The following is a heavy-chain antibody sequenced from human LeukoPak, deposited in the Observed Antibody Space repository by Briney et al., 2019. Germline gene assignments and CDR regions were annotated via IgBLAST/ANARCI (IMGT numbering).Heavy chain of an antibody. Sequence: GRSLRLSCAASGFIFSSYVMHWVRQAPGKGPEWVTVISYDGSDKYYADSVKGRFTISRDNSKDTLYLQMNSLRAEDTAVYYCAKAQVVTKDYGMDVWGQGTTVTVSS. CDR1: GFIFSSYV. D-gene: IGHD3-22*01. CDR3: AKAQVVTKDYGMDV. V-gene: IGHV3-30*18. J-gene: IGHJ6*02. CDR2: ISYDGSDK.